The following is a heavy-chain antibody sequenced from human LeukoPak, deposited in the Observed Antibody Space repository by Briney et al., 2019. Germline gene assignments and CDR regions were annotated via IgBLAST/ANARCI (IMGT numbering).Heavy chain of an antibody. V-gene: IGHV4-4*07. D-gene: IGHD3-10*01. CDR3: ARVYGSGSYYYYYYYYMDV. Sequence: SETLSLTCTVSGGSISSYYWSWIRQPAGKGLEWIGRIYTSGSTNYNPSLKSRVTISVDKSKNQFSLKLSSVTAADTAVYCCARVYGSGSYYYYYYYYMDVWGKGTTVTVSS. J-gene: IGHJ6*03. CDR1: GGSISSYY. CDR2: IYTSGST.